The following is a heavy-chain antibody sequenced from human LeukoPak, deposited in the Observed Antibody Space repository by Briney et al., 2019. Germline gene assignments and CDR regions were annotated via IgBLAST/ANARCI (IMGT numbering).Heavy chain of an antibody. Sequence: SETLSLTCAVYGGSFIGYYWSWIRQPPGKGLEWIGEITHSGSTNYNPSLRGRVTISVDTSKSQFSLKLSSMTAADTAVYYCARGTLKSSNRWWGQGTLVTVSS. CDR1: GGSFIGYY. D-gene: IGHD4-23*01. CDR2: ITHSGST. CDR3: ARGTLKSSNRW. V-gene: IGHV4-34*01. J-gene: IGHJ4*02.